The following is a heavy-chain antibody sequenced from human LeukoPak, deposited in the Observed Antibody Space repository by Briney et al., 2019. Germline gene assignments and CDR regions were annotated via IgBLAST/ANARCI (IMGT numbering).Heavy chain of an antibody. D-gene: IGHD1-7*01. CDR1: GGPFSGYY. CDR2: INHSGST. V-gene: IGHV4-34*01. CDR3: ARFRRQTTDY. Sequence: SETLSLTCAVYGGPFSGYYWSWIRQPPGKGLEWIGEINHSGSTNYNPSLKSRVTISVDTSKNQFSLKLSSVTAADTAVYYCARFRRQTTDYWGQGTLVTVSS. J-gene: IGHJ4*02.